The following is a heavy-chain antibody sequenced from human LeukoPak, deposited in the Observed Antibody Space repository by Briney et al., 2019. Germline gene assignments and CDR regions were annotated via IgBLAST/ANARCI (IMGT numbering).Heavy chain of an antibody. D-gene: IGHD3-22*01. CDR3: ATHLKNYYDSSGYYGNSFGY. V-gene: IGHV1-69*05. CDR1: GGTFSSYA. CDR2: IIPIFGTA. J-gene: IGHJ4*02. Sequence: SVKVSCKASGGTFSSYAISWVRQAPGQGLEWMGRIIPIFGTANYAQKFQGRVTITTDESTSTAYMELSSLRSEDTAVYYCATHLKNYYDSSGYYGNSFGYWGQGTLVTVSS.